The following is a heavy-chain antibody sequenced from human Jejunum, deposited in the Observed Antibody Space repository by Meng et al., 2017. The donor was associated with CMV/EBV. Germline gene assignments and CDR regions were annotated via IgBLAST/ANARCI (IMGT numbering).Heavy chain of an antibody. V-gene: IGHV3-20*03. Sequence: FDDYGMSWVRQVPGKGLGWVSGINKKGGSAGYADSVEGRFTISRDNAKNSLYLQMNSLRAEDTALYYCARHYYASGSYPTSGMDVWGQGTTVTVSS. CDR3: ARHYYASGSYPTSGMDV. CDR1: FDDYG. CDR2: INKKGGSA. J-gene: IGHJ6*02. D-gene: IGHD3-10*01.